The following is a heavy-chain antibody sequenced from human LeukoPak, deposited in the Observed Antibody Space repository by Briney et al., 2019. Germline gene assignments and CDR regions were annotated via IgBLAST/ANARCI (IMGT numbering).Heavy chain of an antibody. CDR1: GGSISSYY. J-gene: IGHJ4*02. V-gene: IGHV4-59*01. Sequence: SETLSLTCTVSGGSISSYYWSWIRQPPGKGLEWIGYIYYSGSTNYNPSLKSRVTMSVDTSKNQFSLKLSSVTAADTAVYYRAKLIAVAGKYYFDYWGQGTLVSVSS. CDR3: AKLIAVAGKYYFDY. D-gene: IGHD6-19*01. CDR2: IYYSGST.